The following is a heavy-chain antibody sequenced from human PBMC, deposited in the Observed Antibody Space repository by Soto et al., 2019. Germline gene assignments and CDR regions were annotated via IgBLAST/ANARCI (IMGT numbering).Heavy chain of an antibody. CDR2: ISYDGSNK. V-gene: IGHV3-30-3*01. D-gene: IGHD3-9*01. J-gene: IGHJ4*02. CDR1: GFTFSSYA. CDR3: ARVREGLRYFDWLAGDFDY. Sequence: QVQLVESGGGVVQPGRSLRLSCAASGFTFSSYAMHWVRQAPGKGLEWVAVISYDGSNKYYADSVKGRFTISRDNSKNTLYLQMNSLRAEDTAVYYCARVREGLRYFDWLAGDFDYWGQGTLVTVSS.